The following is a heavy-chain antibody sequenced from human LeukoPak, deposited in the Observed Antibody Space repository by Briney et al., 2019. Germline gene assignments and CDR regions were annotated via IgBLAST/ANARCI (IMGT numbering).Heavy chain of an antibody. Sequence: GGSLRLSCAASRFTFSTYWMHWVRQAPGKGLVWVSRINSDGSSTGYADSVKGRLTISRDNAKNSLYLQMSSLRAEDTAVYYCTRVEETATTAAIIRKYSYYYYYMDVWGKGNTVTVSS. CDR2: INSDGSST. CDR3: TRVEETATTAAIIRKYSYYYYYMDV. V-gene: IGHV3-74*01. CDR1: RFTFSTYW. J-gene: IGHJ6*03. D-gene: IGHD4-11*01.